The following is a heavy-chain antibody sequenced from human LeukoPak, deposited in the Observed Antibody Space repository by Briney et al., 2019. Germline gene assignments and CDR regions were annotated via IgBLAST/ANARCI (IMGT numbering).Heavy chain of an antibody. D-gene: IGHD3-10*01. Sequence: GGSLRLSCAASGFTFSSYGMHWVRQAPGKGLEWVAFIRYDGSNKYYADSVKGRFTISRDNSKNTRYLQMNSLRAEDTAVYYCAKDGGGQWFGEYSPFHYGGQGTLVTVPS. J-gene: IGHJ4*02. CDR1: GFTFSSYG. CDR3: AKDGGGQWFGEYSPFHY. V-gene: IGHV3-30*02. CDR2: IRYDGSNK.